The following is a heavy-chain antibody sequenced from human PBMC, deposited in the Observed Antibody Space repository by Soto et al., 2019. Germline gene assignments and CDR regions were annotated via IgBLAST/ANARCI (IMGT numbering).Heavy chain of an antibody. CDR2: ISYDGSNK. Sequence: QVQLVESGGGVVQPGRSLRLSCAASGFTFSSYGMHWVRQAPGKGLEWVAVISYDGSNKYYADSVKGRFTISRDNSKNXXXXXXXXXXXXXXXXYYCAXGSTAMTYFDYWGQGTLVTVSS. V-gene: IGHV3-30*03. J-gene: IGHJ4*02. CDR1: GFTFSSYG. CDR3: AXGSTAMTYFDY. D-gene: IGHD5-18*01.